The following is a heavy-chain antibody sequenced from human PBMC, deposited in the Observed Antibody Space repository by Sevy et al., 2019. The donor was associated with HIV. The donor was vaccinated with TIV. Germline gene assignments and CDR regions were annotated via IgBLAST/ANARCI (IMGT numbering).Heavy chain of an antibody. CDR2: IYSGGST. D-gene: IGHD5-12*01. CDR3: ARAARRDGYNYDY. Sequence: GGSLRLSCAASGFTVSSNYMSWVRQAPGKGLEWVSVIYSGGSTYYADSVKGRFTISRDNSKNTLYLQMNSLRAEVTAVYYCARAARRDGYNYDYWGQGTLVTVSS. V-gene: IGHV3-53*01. CDR1: GFTVSSNY. J-gene: IGHJ4*02.